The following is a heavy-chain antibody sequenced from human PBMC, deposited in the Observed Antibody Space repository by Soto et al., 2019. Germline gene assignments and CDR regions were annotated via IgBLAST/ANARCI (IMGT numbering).Heavy chain of an antibody. V-gene: IGHV3-9*01. Sequence: EVQLVESGGGLVQPGRSLRLSCAASGFTFDDYAMHWVRQVPGKGLEWVSGINWNSGSIGYADSVKGRFAISRDNSKNSLHLQMNSLRAEDTAFYYCARGGTSTTYWGLFYNWGQGTLVTVSS. CDR2: INWNSGSI. D-gene: IGHD7-27*01. J-gene: IGHJ4*02. CDR3: ARGGTSTTYWGLFYN. CDR1: GFTFDDYA.